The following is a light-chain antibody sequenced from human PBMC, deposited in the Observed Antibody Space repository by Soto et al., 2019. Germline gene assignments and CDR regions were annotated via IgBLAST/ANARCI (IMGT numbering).Light chain of an antibody. Sequence: DIQMTQSPSSMSASVGDRVTITCRASQSISAYLNWYQQKPGKAPKLLIYAASSLQSGVPSRFSGSGSGTDFTLTISSLQPKDFPTYLCQESYSTPSVTFGPATKVDIK. CDR1: QSISAY. V-gene: IGKV1-39*01. CDR2: AAS. CDR3: QESYSTPSVT. J-gene: IGKJ3*01.